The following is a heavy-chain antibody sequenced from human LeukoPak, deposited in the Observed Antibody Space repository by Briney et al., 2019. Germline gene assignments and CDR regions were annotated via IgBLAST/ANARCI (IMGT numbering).Heavy chain of an antibody. Sequence: GGSLRLSCAASGFTFSSYWMSWVRQAPGKGLEWVANMKYDGSKKYYVDSVKGRFTISRDNAKNSLYLQMNSLRAEDTAVYYCARDIEAAGLFLDYWGQGTLVTVSS. CDR1: GFTFSSYW. D-gene: IGHD6-13*01. CDR2: MKYDGSKK. CDR3: ARDIEAAGLFLDY. V-gene: IGHV3-7*01. J-gene: IGHJ4*02.